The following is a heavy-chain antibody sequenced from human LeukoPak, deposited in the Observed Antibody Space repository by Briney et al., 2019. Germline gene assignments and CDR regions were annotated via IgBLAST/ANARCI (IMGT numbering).Heavy chain of an antibody. J-gene: IGHJ5*02. CDR1: GGSISYNDYF. D-gene: IGHD2-2*01. Sequence: TPSETLSLTCTVSGGSISYNDYFWGWIRQPPGKGLEWIGSMNYGGSTHDNPSLKSRVTISVDTSKNQVSLKLSSVTAADTAVYYCARRVPGRSGNWFDPWGQGTLVTVSS. V-gene: IGHV4-39*01. CDR2: MNYGGST. CDR3: ARRVPGRSGNWFDP.